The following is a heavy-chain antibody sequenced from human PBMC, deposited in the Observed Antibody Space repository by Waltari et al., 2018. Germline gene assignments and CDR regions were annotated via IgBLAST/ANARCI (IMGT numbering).Heavy chain of an antibody. V-gene: IGHV1-3*01. CDR3: ARDSFGELLERPNWFDP. CDR2: INAGNGNT. D-gene: IGHD3-10*01. CDR1: GYTFTSYA. Sequence: QVQLVQSGAEVKKPGASVKVSCKASGYTFTSYAMHWVRQAPGQRLEWMGWINAGNGNTKYSQKFQGRVTITRDTSASTAYMVLSSLRSEDTAVYYCARDSFGELLERPNWFDPWGQGTLVTVSS. J-gene: IGHJ5*02.